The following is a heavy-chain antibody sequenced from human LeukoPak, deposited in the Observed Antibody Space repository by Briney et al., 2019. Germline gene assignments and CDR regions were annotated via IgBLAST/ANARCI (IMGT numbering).Heavy chain of an antibody. CDR2: INPNSGGT. V-gene: IGHV1-2*02. CDR3: AGGILVTTKYYCYMDV. J-gene: IGHJ6*03. Sequence: ASVKVSCKASGYTFTGYYMHWVRQAPGQGLEWMGWINPNSGGTNYAQKFQGRVTMTRDTSISTAYMELSRLRSDDTAVYYCAGGILVTTKYYCYMDVWGKGTTVTVSS. CDR1: GYTFTGYY. D-gene: IGHD4-17*01.